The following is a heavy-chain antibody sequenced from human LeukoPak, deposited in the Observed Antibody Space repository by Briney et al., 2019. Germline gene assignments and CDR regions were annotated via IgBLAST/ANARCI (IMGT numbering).Heavy chain of an antibody. Sequence: ASVKVSCKASGYTFTSYGISWVRQAPGQGLEWMGWISGYNGNTNYAQKLQGRVTMTTDTSTSTAYMELRSLRSDDTAVYYCATRLVPAAPEKDAFDIWGQGTMVTVSS. CDR3: ATRLVPAAPEKDAFDI. CDR2: ISGYNGNT. D-gene: IGHD2-2*01. CDR1: GYTFTSYG. V-gene: IGHV1-18*01. J-gene: IGHJ3*02.